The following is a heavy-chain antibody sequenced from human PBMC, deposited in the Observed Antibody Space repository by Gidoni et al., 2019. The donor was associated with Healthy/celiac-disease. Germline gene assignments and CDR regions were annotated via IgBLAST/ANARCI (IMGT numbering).Heavy chain of an antibody. J-gene: IGHJ4*02. CDR2: FDPEDGET. CDR3: ATSQEVNWNYGRDTPFDY. V-gene: IGHV1-24*01. D-gene: IGHD1-7*01. Sequence: QVQLVQSGAEVKKPGASVKVSCKVSGYTLTELSMHWVRQAPGKGLEWMGGFDPEDGETIYAQKFQGRVTMTEDTSTDTAYMELSSLRSEDTAVYYCATSQEVNWNYGRDTPFDYWGQGTLVTVSS. CDR1: GYTLTELS.